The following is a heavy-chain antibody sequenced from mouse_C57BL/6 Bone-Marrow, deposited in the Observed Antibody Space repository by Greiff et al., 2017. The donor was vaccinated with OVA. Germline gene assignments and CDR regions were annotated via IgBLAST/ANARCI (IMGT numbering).Heavy chain of an antibody. J-gene: IGHJ4*01. V-gene: IGHV5-15*04. CDR3: ARPLGGDYAMDY. D-gene: IGHD4-1*01. CDR2: ISNLAYSI. CDR1: GFTFSDYG. Sequence: EVKLVESGGGLVQPGGSLKLSCAASGFTFSDYGMAWVRQAPRKGPEWVAFISNLAYSIYYADTVTGRFTISRENAKNTLYLEMSSLRSEDTAMYYCARPLGGDYAMDYWGQGTSVTVSS.